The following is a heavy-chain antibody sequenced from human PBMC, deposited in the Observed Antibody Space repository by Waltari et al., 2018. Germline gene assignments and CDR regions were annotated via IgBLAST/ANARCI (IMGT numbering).Heavy chain of an antibody. CDR3: ARDRYCSGGSCYHYWYFDL. D-gene: IGHD2-15*01. CDR1: GRTFSSYT. Sequence: QSGAEVKKPGSSVKVSCKASGRTFSSYTINWVRQAPGQGLEWMGGIIPIFGTANYAQKFQGRVTISADESTSTAYMERSSLRSEDTAVYYCARDRYCSGGSCYHYWYFDLWGRGTLVTVSS. V-gene: IGHV1-69*01. J-gene: IGHJ2*01. CDR2: IIPIFGTA.